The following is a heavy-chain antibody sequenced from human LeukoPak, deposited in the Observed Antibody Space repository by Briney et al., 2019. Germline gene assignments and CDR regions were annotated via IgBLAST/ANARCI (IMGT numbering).Heavy chain of an antibody. CDR3: ARDREGGYSNYGVPFDS. CDR1: GFTFSSYS. V-gene: IGHV3-21*01. Sequence: GGSLRLSCAASGFTFSSYSMNWVRQAPGKGLEWVSSISSSSSYIYYADSVKGRFTISRDNAKNSLYLQMNSLRAEDTAVYYCARDREGGYSNYGVPFDSWGQGTLVTVSS. J-gene: IGHJ4*02. D-gene: IGHD5-18*01. CDR2: ISSSSSYI.